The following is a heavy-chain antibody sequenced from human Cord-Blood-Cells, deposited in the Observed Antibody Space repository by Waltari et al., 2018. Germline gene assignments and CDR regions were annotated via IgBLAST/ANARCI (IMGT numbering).Heavy chain of an antibody. V-gene: IGHV1-18*01. J-gene: IGHJ3*02. CDR2: ISAYNGNT. Sequence: QLQLVQPGAELTKPGASVKVSCKASGYTFTSYGISWVRQAPGQGLEWLGWISAYNGNTNYAQKLQGRVTMTTDTSTSTAYMELRSLRSDDTAVYYCARDDNDFWSGYYAFDIWGQGTMVTVSS. CDR3: ARDDNDFWSGYYAFDI. D-gene: IGHD3-3*01. CDR1: GYTFTSYG.